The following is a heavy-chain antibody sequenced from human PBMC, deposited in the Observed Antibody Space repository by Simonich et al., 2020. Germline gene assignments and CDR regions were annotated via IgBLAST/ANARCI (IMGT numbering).Heavy chain of an antibody. CDR2: ISSSSSYK. D-gene: IGHD6-13*01. CDR3: ARDAAGDY. Sequence: EVQLVESGGGLVKPGGSLRLSCAASGFTFSSYSMNWVRQAPGKGLECVSSISSSSSYKYYADSVKGRFTIARDNAKNSLYLQMNSLRAEDTAVYYCARDAAGDYWGQGTLVTVSS. J-gene: IGHJ4*02. V-gene: IGHV3-21*01. CDR1: GFTFSSYS.